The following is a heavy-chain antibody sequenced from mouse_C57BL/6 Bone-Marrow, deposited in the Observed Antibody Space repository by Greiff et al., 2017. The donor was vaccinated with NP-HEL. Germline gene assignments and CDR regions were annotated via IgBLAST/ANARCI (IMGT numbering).Heavy chain of an antibody. V-gene: IGHV1-59*01. D-gene: IGHD1-1*01. CDR1: GYTFPSYW. CDR3: ASFINVYFDY. Sequence: QVQLQQPGAELVRPGTSVKLSCKASGYTFPSYWMHWVKQRPGQGLEWIGVIDPSDSYTNYNQKFKGKATLTVDTSSSTAYMQLSSLKSEDSADYSCASFINVYFDYWGKDTTLTVAT. CDR2: IDPSDSYT. J-gene: IGHJ2*01.